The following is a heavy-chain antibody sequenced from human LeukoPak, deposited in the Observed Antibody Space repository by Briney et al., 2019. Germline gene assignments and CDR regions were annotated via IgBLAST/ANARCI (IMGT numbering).Heavy chain of an antibody. CDR2: ISGSGGST. V-gene: IGHV3-23*01. D-gene: IGHD3-22*01. J-gene: IGHJ4*02. Sequence: PGGSLRLSCAASGFTFGSYSMNWVRQAPGKGLEWVSAISGSGGSTYYADSVKGRFTISRDNSKNTLYLQMNSLRAEDTAVYYCARDDSSGYYWGQGTLVTVSS. CDR3: ARDDSSGYY. CDR1: GFTFGSYS.